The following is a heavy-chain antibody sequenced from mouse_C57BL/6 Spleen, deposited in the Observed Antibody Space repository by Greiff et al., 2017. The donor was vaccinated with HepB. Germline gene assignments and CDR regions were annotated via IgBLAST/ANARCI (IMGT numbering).Heavy chain of an antibody. D-gene: IGHD1-1*01. J-gene: IGHJ1*03. Sequence: VQLQQSGAELVRPGTSVKMSCKASGYTFTNYWIGWAKQRPGHGLEWIGDIYLGGGYTNYNEKFKGKATLTADKSSSTAYMQFSSLTSGDSAIFYCARWGSSDRYFDVVGKGTTVTVAS. V-gene: IGHV1-63*01. CDR3: ARWGSSDRYFDV. CDR2: IYLGGGYT. CDR1: GYTFTNYW.